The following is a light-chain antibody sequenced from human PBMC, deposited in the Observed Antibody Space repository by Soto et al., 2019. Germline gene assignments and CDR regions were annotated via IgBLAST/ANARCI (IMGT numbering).Light chain of an antibody. CDR3: CSYTSSSTVV. Sequence: QSALTQPASVSGSPGQSITISCTGTSSDVGDYNYVSWYQQHPGKAPKVMIYEVSNRPSGVSNRFSGSKSGNTASLTISGLQAEDEADYYCCSYTSSSTVVFGGGTKLTVL. J-gene: IGLJ3*02. V-gene: IGLV2-14*01. CDR1: SSDVGDYNY. CDR2: EVS.